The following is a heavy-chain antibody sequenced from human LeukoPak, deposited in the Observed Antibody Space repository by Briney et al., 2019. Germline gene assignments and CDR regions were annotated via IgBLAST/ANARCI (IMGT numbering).Heavy chain of an antibody. J-gene: IGHJ4*02. D-gene: IGHD3-10*01. CDR1: SGSISSDAYY. CDR2: IYHGGST. V-gene: IGHV4-30-2*01. Sequence: SETLSLTCTVSSGSISSDAYYWSWIRQPPGKGLEWIGCIYHGGSTYYNPSLKSRVTISVDTSKNQFPLKLNSVTAADTAVYYCARVSLVRGAPDYYFDYWGQGTLVTVSS. CDR3: ARVSLVRGAPDYYFDY.